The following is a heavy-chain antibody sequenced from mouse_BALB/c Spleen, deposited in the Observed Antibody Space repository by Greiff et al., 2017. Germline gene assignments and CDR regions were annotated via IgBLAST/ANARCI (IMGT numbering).Heavy chain of an antibody. D-gene: IGHD2-1*01. CDR3: ARVYGNYWYFDV. Sequence: EVQVVESGGGLVKPGGSLKLSCAASGFTFSDYYMYWVRQTPEKRLEWVATISDGGSYTYYPDSVKGRFTISRDNAKNNLYLQMSSLKSEDTAMYYCARVYGNYWYFDVWGAGTTVTVSS. CDR2: ISDGGSYT. J-gene: IGHJ1*01. CDR1: GFTFSDYY. V-gene: IGHV5-4*02.